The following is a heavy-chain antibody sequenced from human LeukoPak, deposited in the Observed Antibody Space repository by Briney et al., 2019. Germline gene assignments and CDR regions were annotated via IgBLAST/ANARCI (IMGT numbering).Heavy chain of an antibody. CDR2: ISAYNGNT. V-gene: IGHV1-18*01. Sequence: ASVKVSCKASGYTFTSYGISWVRQAPGQGLEWMGWISAYNGNTNYAQKLQGRVTMTTDTSTSTAYMELRSVRSDDTAVYYCARTRYSGYDLRSGFDYWGQGTLVTVSS. D-gene: IGHD5-12*01. J-gene: IGHJ4*02. CDR1: GYTFTSYG. CDR3: ARTRYSGYDLRSGFDY.